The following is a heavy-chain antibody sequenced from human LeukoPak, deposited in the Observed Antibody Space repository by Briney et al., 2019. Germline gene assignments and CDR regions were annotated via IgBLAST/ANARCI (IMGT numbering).Heavy chain of an antibody. CDR1: GYSISSGYY. V-gene: IGHV4-61*01. Sequence: PSETLSLTCTVSGYSISSGYYWGWIRQPPGKGLEWIGYIYNSGSTNYNPSLKSRVTISVDTSKNQFSLKLSSVTAADTAVYYCARFGYNWNDKWFDPWGQGTLVTVSS. D-gene: IGHD1-20*01. CDR3: ARFGYNWNDKWFDP. J-gene: IGHJ5*02. CDR2: IYNSGST.